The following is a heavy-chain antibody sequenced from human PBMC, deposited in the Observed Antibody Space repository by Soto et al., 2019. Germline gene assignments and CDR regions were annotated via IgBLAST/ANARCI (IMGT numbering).Heavy chain of an antibody. D-gene: IGHD6-6*01. CDR3: ARDIGLAARKGYYGMDV. CDR1: GGSIRSSNW. CDR2: IYHSGST. V-gene: IGHV4-4*02. Sequence: PXETLSVTCTVSGGSIRSSNWWSWVRQPPGKGLEWIGEIYHSGSTNYNPSLKSRVTISVDKSKNQFSLKLSSVTAADTAVYYCARDIGLAARKGYYGMDVWGQGTMVTVSS. J-gene: IGHJ6*02.